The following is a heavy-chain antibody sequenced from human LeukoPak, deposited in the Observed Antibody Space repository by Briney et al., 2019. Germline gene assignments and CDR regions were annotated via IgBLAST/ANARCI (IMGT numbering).Heavy chain of an antibody. CDR3: ARGLYTMIRGVIVV. J-gene: IGHJ4*02. CDR2: IYSTGSA. D-gene: IGHD3-10*01. CDR1: GGSISSYY. V-gene: IGHV4-4*07. Sequence: SETLSLTCTVSGGSISSYYWSWIRQPAGKGLEWIGRIYSTGSANYNPSLKSRVTMSVDTSENQFSLKLSSVTAADTAVYYCARGLYTMIRGVIVVWGQGTLVTVSS.